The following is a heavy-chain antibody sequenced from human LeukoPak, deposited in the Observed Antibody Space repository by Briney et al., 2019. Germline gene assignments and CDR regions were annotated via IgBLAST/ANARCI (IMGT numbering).Heavy chain of an antibody. Sequence: GGSLRLSCAASGFSFSSYAMSWVRQAPGKGLEWVSVVSDSGGSTYYAGSVKGRFTISRDNSKNTLYLQMNSLKAEDTAVYYCAKDLMHYDSSGYAYYWVEGILVTVSS. J-gene: IGHJ4*02. CDR3: AKDLMHYDSSGYAYY. D-gene: IGHD3-22*01. CDR1: GFSFSSYA. CDR2: VSDSGGST. V-gene: IGHV3-23*01.